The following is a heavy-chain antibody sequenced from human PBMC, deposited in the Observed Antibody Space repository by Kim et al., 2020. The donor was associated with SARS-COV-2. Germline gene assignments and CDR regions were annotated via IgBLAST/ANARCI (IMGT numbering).Heavy chain of an antibody. CDR2: IWYDGSNK. V-gene: IGHV3-33*01. Sequence: GGSLRLSCAASGFTFSSYGMHWVRQAPGKGLEWVAVIWYDGSNKYYADSVKGRFTISRDNSKNTLYLQMNSLRAEDTAVYYCARDLLYDFWSGYQGMDVWGQGTTVTVSS. J-gene: IGHJ6*02. D-gene: IGHD3-3*01. CDR1: GFTFSSYG. CDR3: ARDLLYDFWSGYQGMDV.